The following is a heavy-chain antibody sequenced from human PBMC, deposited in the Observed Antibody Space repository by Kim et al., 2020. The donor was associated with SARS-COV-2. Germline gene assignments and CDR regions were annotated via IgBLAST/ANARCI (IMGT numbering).Heavy chain of an antibody. V-gene: IGHV5-10-1*01. D-gene: IGHD6-13*01. CDR2: IDPSDSYT. CDR3: ARQYSSSWSHYGMDV. Sequence: GESLKISCKGSGYSFTSYWISWVRQMPGKGLEWMGRIDPSDSYTNYSPSFQGHVTISADKSISTAYLQWSSLKASDTAMYYCARQYSSSWSHYGMDVWGQGTTVTVSS. CDR1: GYSFTSYW. J-gene: IGHJ6*02.